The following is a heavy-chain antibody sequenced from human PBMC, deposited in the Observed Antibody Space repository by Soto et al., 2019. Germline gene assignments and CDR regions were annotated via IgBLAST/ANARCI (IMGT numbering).Heavy chain of an antibody. CDR3: ATHRVPSPHYLDC. J-gene: IGHJ4*02. Sequence: GGSLRLSCAASGFTFSSYAMSWVRQAPGKGLEWVSAISGSGGSTYYADSVKGRFTISRDNSKSTLYLPMNSLRAEDTSVYYCATHRVPSPHYLDCCGQGPLFSVSS. V-gene: IGHV3-23*01. CDR2: ISGSGGST. CDR1: GFTFSSYA.